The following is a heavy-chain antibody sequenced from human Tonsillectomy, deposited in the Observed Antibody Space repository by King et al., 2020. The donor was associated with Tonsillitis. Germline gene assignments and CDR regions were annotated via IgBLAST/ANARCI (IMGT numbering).Heavy chain of an antibody. J-gene: IGHJ3*01. D-gene: IGHD3-22*01. CDR3: ARDQSSQDSSGYYSD. Sequence: VQLVESGGGVVQPGRSLRLSCAASGFTFSSYGMHWVRQAPGKGLEWVAVISDDGSDKNYVDSVKGRCTISRDNSKNTLYLQMNSLRAEDTAVYYCARDQSSQDSSGYYSDWGQGTMVTVSS. CDR2: ISDDGSDK. CDR1: GFTFSSYG. V-gene: IGHV3-30*03.